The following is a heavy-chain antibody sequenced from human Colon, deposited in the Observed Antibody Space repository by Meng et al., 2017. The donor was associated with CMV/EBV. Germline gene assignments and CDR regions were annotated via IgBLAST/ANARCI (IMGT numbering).Heavy chain of an antibody. CDR1: GGSISNSNHY. CDR2: VYYNGAT. D-gene: IGHD3-3*01. Sequence: LQLQESGPGVVKPSETLYLTCTVSGGSISNSNHYWGWIRQAPAKGLEWIGTVYYNGATRYNPSLASRGIISVDTSKNQFSLKLTSVTAADTAIYYCAKELRFSEWSSGFWGQGILVTVSS. V-gene: IGHV4-39*07. J-gene: IGHJ1*01. CDR3: AKELRFSEWSSGF.